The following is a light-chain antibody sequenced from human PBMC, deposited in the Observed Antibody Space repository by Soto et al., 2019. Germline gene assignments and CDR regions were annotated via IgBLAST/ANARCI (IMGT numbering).Light chain of an antibody. CDR3: QQYASAPFS. CDR2: AAS. CDR1: HSINTSF. Sequence: EIVLTQSPGTLSLSPGDRATLSCRASHSINTSFLAWFQQKPGQAPRLLIYAASTRATGIPDRFSGSASETDFTLTINRLEPEDSAVYYGQQYASAPFSLGPGTKVDIK. J-gene: IGKJ3*01. V-gene: IGKV3-20*01.